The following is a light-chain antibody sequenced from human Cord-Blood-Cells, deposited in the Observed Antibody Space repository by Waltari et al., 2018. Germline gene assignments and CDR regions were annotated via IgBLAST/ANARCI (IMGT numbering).Light chain of an antibody. CDR3: NSRDSSGNHVV. CDR2: GKN. V-gene: IGLV3-19*01. Sequence: SSELTQDSAVSVVLGQTGRSTCQGESLRSYYARGYQQKPGQAPVLVICGKNNRPSGIPDRFSGSSSGNTASLTITGAQAEDEADYYCNSRDSSGNHVVFGGGTKLTVL. CDR1: SLRSYY. J-gene: IGLJ2*01.